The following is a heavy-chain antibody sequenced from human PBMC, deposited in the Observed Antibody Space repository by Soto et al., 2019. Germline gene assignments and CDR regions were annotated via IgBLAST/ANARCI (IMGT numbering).Heavy chain of an antibody. D-gene: IGHD6-13*01. J-gene: IGHJ4*02. Sequence: XGCLRLTFAASGFTISNQWMSWVRQAPGKGPQWVANIKQDGSEKYYVDSVKGRFTISRDNAKNSLYLQMNSLRVEDTAVYYCARVATPIARNDDWGPGTLVTVSS. CDR2: IKQDGSEK. CDR3: ARVATPIARNDD. V-gene: IGHV3-7*03. CDR1: GFTISNQW.